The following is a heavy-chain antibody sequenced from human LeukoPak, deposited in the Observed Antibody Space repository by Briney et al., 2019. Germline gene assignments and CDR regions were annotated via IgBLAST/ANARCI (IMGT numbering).Heavy chain of an antibody. CDR3: ASLRATYYNFWSGSLDQ. CDR2: ISPSSNYI. V-gene: IGHV3-21*01. Sequence: PGGSLRLSCATSGFTFRDYIMNWVRQAPGKGLEWVSFISPSSNYIYYAHSVKGRFTISRDNAQHSLYLQMNSLRAEDTAVYYCASLRATYYNFWSGSLDQWGQGTLVTVSS. D-gene: IGHD3-3*01. CDR1: GFTFRDYI. J-gene: IGHJ4*02.